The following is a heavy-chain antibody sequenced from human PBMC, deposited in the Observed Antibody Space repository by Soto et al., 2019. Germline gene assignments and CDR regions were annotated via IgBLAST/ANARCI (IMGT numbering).Heavy chain of an antibody. Sequence: EVQLVESGGGLVQPGGSLRLSCAASGFTFSSYSMNWVRQAPGKWLEWVSYISSSSSTIYYADSVKGRFTISRDNANNSLYLQMNSLRDEATAVYYCARPEYSSSSYGMDVWGQGTTVTVSS. CDR2: ISSSSSTI. V-gene: IGHV3-48*02. D-gene: IGHD6-6*01. CDR3: ARPEYSSSSYGMDV. J-gene: IGHJ6*02. CDR1: GFTFSSYS.